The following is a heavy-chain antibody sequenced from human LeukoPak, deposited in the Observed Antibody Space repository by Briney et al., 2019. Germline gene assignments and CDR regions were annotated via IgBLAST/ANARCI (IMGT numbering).Heavy chain of an antibody. CDR1: GFTFSSYW. J-gene: IGHJ4*02. V-gene: IGHV3-74*01. D-gene: IGHD6-13*01. CDR2: INSDGSST. CDR3: ARDSIAAAGVDY. Sequence: GSLRLSCAASGFTFSSYWMHWVRQAPGKGLVWVSRINSDGSSTSYADSVKGRFTISRDNAENTLYLQMNSLRAEDTAVYYCARDSIAAAGVDYWGQGTLVTVSS.